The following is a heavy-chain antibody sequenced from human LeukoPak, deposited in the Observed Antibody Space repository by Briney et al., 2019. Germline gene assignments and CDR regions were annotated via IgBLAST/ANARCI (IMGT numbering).Heavy chain of an antibody. CDR1: GDSITRNY. V-gene: IGHV4-59*08. D-gene: IGHD2-15*01. CDR2: IHYSGRT. Sequence: PSETLSLTCTVSGDSITRNYWSWIRQPAGKGLEWIGYIHYSGRTDYNPSLKGRVSISVDTSKTQVSLKLSYVTAADTAVYYCTTLRGGGSAVFDFWGQGTLVTVSS. J-gene: IGHJ4*02. CDR3: TTLRGGGSAVFDF.